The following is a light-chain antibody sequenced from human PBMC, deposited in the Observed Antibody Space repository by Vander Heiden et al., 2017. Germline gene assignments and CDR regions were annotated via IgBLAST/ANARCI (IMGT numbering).Light chain of an antibody. CDR2: WAS. V-gene: IGKV4-1*01. CDR3: QQYYLIPYT. Sequence: DIVMTQSPDSLTVSLGERATINCKSSQSVLYSSNNKNYLAWYQQKPGQPPMLLIYWASTRESGVPDRFSGSGSGTDFTLTISSLQAEEVAVYYCQQYYLIPYTFGRGTNLEIK. CDR1: QSVLYSSNNKNY. J-gene: IGKJ2*01.